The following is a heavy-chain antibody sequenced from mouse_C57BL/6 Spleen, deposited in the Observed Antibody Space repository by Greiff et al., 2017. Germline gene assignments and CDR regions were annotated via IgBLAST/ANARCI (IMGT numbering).Heavy chain of an antibody. CDR2: IYPGDGDT. CDR1: GYAFSSSW. J-gene: IGHJ3*01. Sequence: VQLQQSGPELVKPGASVKISCKASGYAFSSSWMNWVKQRPGKGLEWIGRIYPGDGDTNYNGKFKGKATLTADKSSSTAYMQLSSLTSEDSAVXFCARGGSNYVIAYWGQGTLVTVSA. D-gene: IGHD2-5*01. V-gene: IGHV1-82*01. CDR3: ARGGSNYVIAY.